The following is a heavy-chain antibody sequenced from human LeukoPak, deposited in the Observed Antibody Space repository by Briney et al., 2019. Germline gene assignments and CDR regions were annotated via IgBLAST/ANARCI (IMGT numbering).Heavy chain of an antibody. CDR3: ARHDSQDVFDI. D-gene: IGHD2-21*01. Sequence: SETLSLTCTVSGGSISGYYWSWIRQPPGKGLEWIGYLYYSGSTNYTPSLESRVTMSVDTSKSQFSLKLNSVTAADTAVYDCARHDSQDVFDIWGQGTMVTVSS. V-gene: IGHV4-59*08. CDR1: GGSISGYY. CDR2: LYYSGST. J-gene: IGHJ3*02.